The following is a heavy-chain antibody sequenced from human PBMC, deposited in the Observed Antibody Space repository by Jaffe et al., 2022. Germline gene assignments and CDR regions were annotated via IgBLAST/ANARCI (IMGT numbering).Heavy chain of an antibody. CDR2: IIPILGIA. CDR3: ARDLGSPYSSSWYEGRDY. J-gene: IGHJ4*02. CDR1: GGTFSSYT. D-gene: IGHD6-13*01. Sequence: QVQLVQSGAEVKKPGSSVKVSCKASGGTFSSYTISWVRQAPGQGLEWMGRIIPILGIANYAQKFQGRVTITADKSTSTAYMELSSLRSEDTAVYYCARDLGSPYSSSWYEGRDYWGQGTLVTVSS. V-gene: IGHV1-69*08.